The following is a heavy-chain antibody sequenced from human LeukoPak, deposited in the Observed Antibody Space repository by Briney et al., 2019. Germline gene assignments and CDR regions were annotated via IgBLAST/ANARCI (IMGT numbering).Heavy chain of an antibody. Sequence: GGSLRLSCAASGFTFSSYSMNWVRQAPGKGLEWVSSISSSSSYIYYADSVKGRFTISRDNAKNSLYLQMNSLRAEDTAVYYCARDDGAAAGNGLDYWGQGTLVTVSS. CDR3: ARDDGAAAGNGLDY. D-gene: IGHD6-13*01. J-gene: IGHJ4*02. CDR1: GFTFSSYS. CDR2: ISSSSSYI. V-gene: IGHV3-21*01.